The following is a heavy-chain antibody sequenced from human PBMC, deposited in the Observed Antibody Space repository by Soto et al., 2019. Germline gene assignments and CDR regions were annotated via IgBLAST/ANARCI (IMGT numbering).Heavy chain of an antibody. V-gene: IGHV3-30*18. Sequence: QVQLVESGGGVVQPGRSLRLSCAASGFTFSSYGMHWVRQAPGKGLEWVAIISYDGINKYYANSVKGRFTISRDNSKNTLYLQMNSLRAEDTSVYYCAKTRCNRNEEFFDYWGHGALVTVSS. CDR3: AKTRCNRNEEFFDY. CDR1: GFTFSSYG. J-gene: IGHJ4*01. D-gene: IGHD1-1*01. CDR2: ISYDGINK.